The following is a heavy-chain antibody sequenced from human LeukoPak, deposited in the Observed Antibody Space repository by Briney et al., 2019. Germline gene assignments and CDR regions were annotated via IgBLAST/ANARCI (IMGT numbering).Heavy chain of an antibody. Sequence: GASLRLSCAASGFTVSSNYMSWVRQAPGKGLEWVSVIYSGGSTYYAASVKGRFSISRDNSKNTLYLQMNSVRAEETAVYYCASQYRSSWYGAFDIWGQGTMVTVSS. V-gene: IGHV3-66*04. D-gene: IGHD6-13*01. CDR3: ASQYRSSWYGAFDI. CDR1: GFTVSSNY. J-gene: IGHJ3*02. CDR2: IYSGGST.